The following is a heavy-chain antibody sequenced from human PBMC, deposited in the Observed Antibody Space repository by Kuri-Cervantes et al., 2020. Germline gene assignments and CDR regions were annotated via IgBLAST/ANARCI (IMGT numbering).Heavy chain of an antibody. Sequence: SETLSLTCAVCGGSFSGYYWSWIRQPPGKGLEWIGEINHSGSTNYNPSLKSRVTISVDTSKNQFSLKLSSVTAADTAVYYCATRGAYCGGDCYPGDAFDIWGQGTMVTVSS. V-gene: IGHV4-34*01. D-gene: IGHD2-21*02. J-gene: IGHJ3*02. CDR3: ATRGAYCGGDCYPGDAFDI. CDR1: GGSFSGYY. CDR2: INHSGST.